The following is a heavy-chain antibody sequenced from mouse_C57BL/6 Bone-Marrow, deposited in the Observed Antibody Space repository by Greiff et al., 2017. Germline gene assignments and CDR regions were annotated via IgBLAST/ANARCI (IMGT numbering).Heavy chain of an antibody. J-gene: IGHJ4*01. CDR2: ISTYYGDA. Sequence: VQLQQSGPELVRPGVSVKISCKGSGYTFTDYAMHWVKQSHAKSLEWIGVISTYYGDASYNQKFKDKATMTVDKSSSTAYMELARLTSKDSAVYYCARSGISIYYYGSSYYAMDYWGQGTSVTVSS. V-gene: IGHV1-67*01. D-gene: IGHD1-1*01. CDR1: GYTFTDYA. CDR3: ARSGISIYYYGSSYYAMDY.